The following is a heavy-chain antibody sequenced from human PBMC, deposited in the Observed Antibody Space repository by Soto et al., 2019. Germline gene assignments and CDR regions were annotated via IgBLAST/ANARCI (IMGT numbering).Heavy chain of an antibody. CDR1: GGSIRSYY. CDR3: ARISSVDPYGYVNGGLDV. D-gene: IGHD5-18*01. CDR2: FYHSGNS. Sequence: PSETLSLTCSVSGGSIRSYYWSWTRQCPEKGLEWIGYFYHSGNSNYNPSLKIRVTISVDTSKNQLSLSLRSVTAADTAVYFCARISSVDPYGYVNGGLDVWGQGTTVTVSS. V-gene: IGHV4-59*01. J-gene: IGHJ6*02.